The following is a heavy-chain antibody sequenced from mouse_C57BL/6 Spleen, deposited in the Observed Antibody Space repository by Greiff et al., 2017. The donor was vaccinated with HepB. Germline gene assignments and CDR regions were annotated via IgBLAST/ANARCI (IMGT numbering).Heavy chain of an antibody. V-gene: IGHV5-6*01. CDR2: ISSGGSYT. J-gene: IGHJ3*01. Sequence: EVMLVESGGDLVKPGGSLKLSCAASGFTFSSYGMSWVRQTPDKRLEWVATISSGGSYTYYPDSVQGRLTISRDNAKNTLYLQMSSLKSEDTAMYYCARYYGSRFAYWGQGTLVTVSA. D-gene: IGHD1-1*01. CDR3: ARYYGSRFAY. CDR1: GFTFSSYG.